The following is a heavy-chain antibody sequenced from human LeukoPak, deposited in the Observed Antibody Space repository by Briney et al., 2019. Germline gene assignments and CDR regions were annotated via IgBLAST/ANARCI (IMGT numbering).Heavy chain of an antibody. Sequence: GGSLRLSCAASGFTFDDYGMSWVRHAPGKGLEWVSGINWNGGSTVYADSVKGRFTISRDNAKNSLYLQMNSLRAEDTALYYCARGEGYCSSTSCYFDYWGQGTLVTVSS. CDR1: GFTFDDYG. V-gene: IGHV3-20*04. J-gene: IGHJ4*02. CDR3: ARGEGYCSSTSCYFDY. D-gene: IGHD2-2*01. CDR2: INWNGGST.